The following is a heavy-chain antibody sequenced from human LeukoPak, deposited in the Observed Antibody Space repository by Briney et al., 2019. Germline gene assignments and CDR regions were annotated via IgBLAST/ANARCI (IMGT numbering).Heavy chain of an antibody. CDR3: ATYRQVLLPFES. Sequence: GGSLRLSCAASGFTFSTFATIWVRQPPGKGLEWVSSIFPSGGEIHYADSVRGRFTISRDNSKSTLSLQMNSLRAEDTAIYYCATYRQVLLPFESWGQGTLVTVSS. CDR1: GFTFSTFA. J-gene: IGHJ4*02. D-gene: IGHD2-8*02. V-gene: IGHV3-23*01. CDR2: IFPSGGEI.